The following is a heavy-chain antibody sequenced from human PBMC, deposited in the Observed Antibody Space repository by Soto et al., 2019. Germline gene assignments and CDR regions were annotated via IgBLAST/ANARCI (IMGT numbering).Heavy chain of an antibody. D-gene: IGHD6-19*01. CDR1: GYTFINYG. CDR2: VSGYNGNT. CDR3: ARDEGSHGFDS. Sequence: QVPLVQSGAEMKKPGASVKVSCKASGYTFINYGISWVRQAPGQGLEWMGWVSGYNGNTNYAQKLWGRVTMTTDTSTSTAYMELRTLRSDDTAVYYCARDEGSHGFDSWGQGTLVTVSS. J-gene: IGHJ4*02. V-gene: IGHV1-18*04.